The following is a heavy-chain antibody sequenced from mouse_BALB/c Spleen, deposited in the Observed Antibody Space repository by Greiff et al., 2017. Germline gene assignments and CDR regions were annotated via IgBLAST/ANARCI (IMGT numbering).Heavy chain of an antibody. J-gene: IGHJ3*01. Sequence: QVQLKQSGAELVKPGASVKLSCKASGYTFTSYYMYWVKQRPGQGLEWIGEINPSNGGTNFNEKFKSKATLTVDKSSSTAYMQLSSLTSEDSAVYYCTRGDYYGSTGFAYWGQGTLVTVSA. D-gene: IGHD1-1*01. V-gene: IGHV1S81*02. CDR2: INPSNGGT. CDR3: TRGDYYGSTGFAY. CDR1: GYTFTSYY.